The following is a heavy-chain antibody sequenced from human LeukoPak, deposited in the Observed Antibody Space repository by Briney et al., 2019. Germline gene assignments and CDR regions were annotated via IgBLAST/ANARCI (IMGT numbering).Heavy chain of an antibody. J-gene: IGHJ4*02. Sequence: PSETLSLTCTVSGVXISSSSYHWDWIRQPPGKGLEWIGSIYDSGSTYYSPSLKSRVTISVDTSKNQFSLKLNSVTAADTAVYYCTRQVLHTVMDYWGQGTLVTVSS. D-gene: IGHD5-18*01. CDR1: GVXISSSSYH. CDR2: IYDSGST. CDR3: TRQVLHTVMDY. V-gene: IGHV4-39*01.